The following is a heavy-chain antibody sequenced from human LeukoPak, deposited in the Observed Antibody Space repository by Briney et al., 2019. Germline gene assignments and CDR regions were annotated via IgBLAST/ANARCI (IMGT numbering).Heavy chain of an antibody. V-gene: IGHV3-23*01. CDR2: ISGSGVST. D-gene: IGHD1-7*01. J-gene: IGHJ4*02. CDR1: GFTFSSYG. Sequence: PGGSLRLSRAGSGFTFSSYGMSWVRQTPGKGLEWVSAISGSGVSTYYVDSVKGRFTISRDNSKNTLVLQMNSLRAEDTAVYYCGKDRFARDDYTLGNYFSPLDWGQGTLVIVSS. CDR3: GKDRFARDDYTLGNYFSPLD.